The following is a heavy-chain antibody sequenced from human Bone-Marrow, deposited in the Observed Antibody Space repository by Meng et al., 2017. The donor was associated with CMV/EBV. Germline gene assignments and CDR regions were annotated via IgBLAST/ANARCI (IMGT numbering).Heavy chain of an antibody. J-gene: IGHJ4*02. CDR3: AREVRGAAPDY. CDR2: ITTGSINM. V-gene: IGHV3-21*01. Sequence: GGSLRLSCAASGFTFSSFNMNWLRQTPEKGLEWVSSITTGSINMYYADSVHGRYSISRDDAKDSLFLQMNSLRVEDTAVYFCAREVRGAAPDYWGQGTLVTVSS. CDR1: GFTFSSFN.